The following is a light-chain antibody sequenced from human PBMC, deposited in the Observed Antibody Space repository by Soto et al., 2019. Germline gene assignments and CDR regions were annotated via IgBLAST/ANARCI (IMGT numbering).Light chain of an antibody. CDR2: EVS. CDR1: SSDVGAYDF. Sequence: QSALTQPPSASGSPGQSVTLSCTGTSSDVGAYDFVSWYQHLPGKVPKLMIFEVSKRPSGAPDRFSGSKSGNTASLTVSGLRSEDEADYYCSSYAGNNIRIFGTGTKLTVL. J-gene: IGLJ1*01. CDR3: SSYAGNNIRI. V-gene: IGLV2-8*01.